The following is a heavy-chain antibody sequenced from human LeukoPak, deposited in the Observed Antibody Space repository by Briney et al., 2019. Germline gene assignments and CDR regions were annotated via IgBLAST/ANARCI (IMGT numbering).Heavy chain of an antibody. V-gene: IGHV4-59*01. CDR3: ARSSSRPYYFDY. Sequence: PSETLSLTCTVSGDSISSYYWSWIRQPPGKGLEWIGYIYDSGSTNNNPSLKSRVTISVDTSKNQFSLKLSSVTAADTAVYYCARSSSRPYYFDYWGQGTLVTVSS. D-gene: IGHD6-13*01. J-gene: IGHJ4*02. CDR2: IYDSGST. CDR1: GDSISSYY.